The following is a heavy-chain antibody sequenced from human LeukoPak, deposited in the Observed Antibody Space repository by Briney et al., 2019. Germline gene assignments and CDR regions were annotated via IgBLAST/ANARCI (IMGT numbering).Heavy chain of an antibody. CDR3: ASAGDHYGNSGSLN. V-gene: IGHV3-7*01. J-gene: IGHJ4*02. CDR2: INQDGSEK. CDR1: GFTFSTYW. Sequence: GGSLRLSCAASGFTFSTYWMSWVRQAPGKGLECGANINQDGSEKYYVDSVKGRFTISRDTANNSLYLQITSLRAENTAVYYCASAGDHYGNSGSLNWGQGTLVTVSS. D-gene: IGHD2/OR15-2a*01.